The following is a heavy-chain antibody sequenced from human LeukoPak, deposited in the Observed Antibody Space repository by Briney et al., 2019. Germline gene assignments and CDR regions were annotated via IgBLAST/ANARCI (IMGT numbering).Heavy chain of an antibody. Sequence: GGSLRLSCAASGFTFSSFAMSWVRQAPGKGLEWVAVISYDGSNKYYADSVKGRFTISRDNSKNTLYLQMNSLRAEDTAVYYCAKDITSDTAMNAVYYYYGMDVWGQGTTVTVSS. J-gene: IGHJ6*02. CDR3: AKDITSDTAMNAVYYYYGMDV. D-gene: IGHD5-18*01. CDR1: GFTFSSFA. V-gene: IGHV3-30*18. CDR2: ISYDGSNK.